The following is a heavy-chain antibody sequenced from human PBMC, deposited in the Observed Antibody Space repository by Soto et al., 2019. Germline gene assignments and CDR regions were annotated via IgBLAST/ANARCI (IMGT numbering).Heavy chain of an antibody. CDR3: ARDKGPWSGYYIFDY. V-gene: IGHV3-30-3*01. CDR1: GFTFSSYA. Sequence: GGSLRLSCAASGFTFSSYAMHWVRQAPGKGLEWVAVISYDGSNKYYADSVKGRFTISRDNAKNSLYLQMNSLRAEDTAVYYCARDKGPWSGYYIFDYWGQGTLVTVSS. CDR2: ISYDGSNK. D-gene: IGHD3-3*01. J-gene: IGHJ4*02.